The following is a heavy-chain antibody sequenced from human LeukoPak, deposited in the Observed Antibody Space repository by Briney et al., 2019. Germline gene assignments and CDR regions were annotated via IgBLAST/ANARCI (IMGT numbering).Heavy chain of an antibody. D-gene: IGHD2-2*01. CDR2: IYCSGRT. CDR1: GGSISSYY. CDR3: ARARSPFLGYCSSTSCEGQYYFDY. Sequence: PSETLSLTCTVSGGSISSYYWSWIRQPPGKGLEWIGYIYCSGRTNYNPSLKSRVTISVDTSKNQFSLKLSSVTAADTAVYYCARARSPFLGYCSSTSCEGQYYFDYWGQGTLVTVSS. V-gene: IGHV4-59*01. J-gene: IGHJ4*02.